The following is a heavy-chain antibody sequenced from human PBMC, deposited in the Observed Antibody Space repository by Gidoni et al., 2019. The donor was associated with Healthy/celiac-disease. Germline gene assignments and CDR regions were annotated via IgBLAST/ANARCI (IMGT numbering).Heavy chain of an antibody. J-gene: IGHJ3*02. CDR3: ARGNVDTAMVVDAFDI. V-gene: IGHV4-34*01. CDR1: GGSFSGYY. Sequence: QVQLQQWGAGLLKPSETLSLTCAVYGGSFSGYYWSWIRQPPGKGLEWIGEINHSGSTNYNPSLKSRVTISVDTSKNQFSLKLSSVTAADTAVYYCARGNVDTAMVVDAFDIWGQGTMVTVSS. D-gene: IGHD5-18*01. CDR2: INHSGST.